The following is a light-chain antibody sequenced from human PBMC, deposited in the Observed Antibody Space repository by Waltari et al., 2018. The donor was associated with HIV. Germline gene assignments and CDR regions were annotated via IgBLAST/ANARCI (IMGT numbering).Light chain of an antibody. V-gene: IGLV3-19*01. CDR1: SXRXXY. CDR3: XXXXXSGNHHV. CDR2: VKN. J-gene: IGLJ1*01. Sequence: SSELTQDPAVSVALGQTVRITCQGDSXRXXYXSXYQQKPGQDPGLVLYVKNNRPSGIPDRFSGXNXXNXXSLXITGAQAXDEAXYYCXXXXXSGNHHVFGTGTKVXVL.